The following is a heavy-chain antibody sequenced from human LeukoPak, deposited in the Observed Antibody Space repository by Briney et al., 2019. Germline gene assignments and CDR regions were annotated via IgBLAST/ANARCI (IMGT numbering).Heavy chain of an antibody. V-gene: IGHV4-34*01. Sequence: SETLSLTCAVYGGSFSGYYWTWIRQPPGKGLEWIGEINHSGSTNYNPSLKSRVTISVDTSKNQFSLKLSSVTAADTAVYYCARATVTTGEYFQHWGQGTLVTVSS. CDR2: INHSGST. CDR3: ARATVTTGEYFQH. J-gene: IGHJ1*01. CDR1: GGSFSGYY. D-gene: IGHD4-11*01.